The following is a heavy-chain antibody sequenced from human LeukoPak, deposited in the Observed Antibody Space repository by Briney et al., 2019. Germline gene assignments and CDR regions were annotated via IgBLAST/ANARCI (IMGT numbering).Heavy chain of an antibody. Sequence: SETLSLTCTVSGGSISSSSYFWGWIRQPPGKGLEWIGSISYSGSTYHNPSLKSRVTISVGTSKNQFSLKLNSVTAADTAVYYCARSVNIVVEYYFDYWGQGTLVTVSS. CDR2: ISYSGST. CDR1: GGSISSSSYF. J-gene: IGHJ4*02. CDR3: ARSVNIVVEYYFDY. D-gene: IGHD2-15*01. V-gene: IGHV4-39*01.